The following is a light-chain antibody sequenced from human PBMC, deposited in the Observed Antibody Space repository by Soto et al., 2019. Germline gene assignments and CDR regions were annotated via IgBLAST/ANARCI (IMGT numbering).Light chain of an antibody. J-gene: IGKJ2*01. CDR2: WAS. Sequence: DIVMTQSPDSLAVSLGERATINCKSSQSVLYSSNNKNYLAWYQQKPGQPPELLIYWASTRESGVPDRFSGSGSGTDFTLTISSLQAEDVAVYFCQQYRTTPYTFGQGTNLEIK. CDR3: QQYRTTPYT. V-gene: IGKV4-1*01. CDR1: QSVLYSSNNKNY.